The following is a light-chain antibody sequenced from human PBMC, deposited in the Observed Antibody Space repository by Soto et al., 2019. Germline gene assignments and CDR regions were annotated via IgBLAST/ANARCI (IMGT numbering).Light chain of an antibody. CDR3: QQLNNWPLT. CDR2: DAS. J-gene: IGKJ4*01. V-gene: IGKV3-11*01. CDR1: QSVRSD. Sequence: VLTQSPATRSLSPGERPTLSCGASQSVRSDLAWYQQKPGQAPRLLIYDASRRATGIPARFSCSGSGTDFTLTISSLEPEDFAVYYWQQLNNWPLTFGGGTKVDI.